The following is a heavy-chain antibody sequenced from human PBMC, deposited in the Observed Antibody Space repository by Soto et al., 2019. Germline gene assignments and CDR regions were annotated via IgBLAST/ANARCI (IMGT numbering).Heavy chain of an antibody. D-gene: IGHD3-22*01. Sequence: QLLESGGGLVQPGGSLRLSCVASGFPFSNYAMTWVRQAPGKGLEWVSALSGSGVSTYYADSVMGRFTISRDNSKNTVYLPMNSLRAEDTAVYYCAKIESRFFYDSTGYYPFDYWGQGTLVTVSS. CDR2: LSGSGVST. CDR1: GFPFSNYA. CDR3: AKIESRFFYDSTGYYPFDY. V-gene: IGHV3-23*01. J-gene: IGHJ4*02.